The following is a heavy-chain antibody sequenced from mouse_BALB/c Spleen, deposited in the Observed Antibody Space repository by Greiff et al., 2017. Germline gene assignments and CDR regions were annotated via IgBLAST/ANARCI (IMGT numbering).Heavy chain of an antibody. D-gene: IGHD2-4*01. CDR1: GFSLTGYG. J-gene: IGHJ4*01. CDR2: IWGDGST. Sequence: QVQLQQSGPGLVAPSQSLSITCTVSGFSLTGYGVNWVRQPPGKGLEWLGMIWGDGSTDYNSALKSRLSISKDNSKSQVFLKMNSLQTDDTARYYCARPIYYDDDAVSHYAMDAWGQGTSATVSS. V-gene: IGHV2-6-7*01. CDR3: ARPIYYDDDAVSHYAMDA.